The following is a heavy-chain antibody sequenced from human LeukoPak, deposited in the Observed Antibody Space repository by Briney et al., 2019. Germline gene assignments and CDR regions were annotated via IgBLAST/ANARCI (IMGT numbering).Heavy chain of an antibody. CDR3: ARLEGIAVAGTDY. Sequence: SETLSLTCTVSGGSISSSSYYWGWIRQPPGKGLEWIGSIYYSGSTYYNPSLKSRVTISVDTSKNQFSLKLSSVTAADTAVYYCARLEGIAVAGTDYWGQGTLVTVSS. V-gene: IGHV4-39*07. D-gene: IGHD6-19*01. CDR1: GGSISSSSYY. CDR2: IYYSGST. J-gene: IGHJ4*02.